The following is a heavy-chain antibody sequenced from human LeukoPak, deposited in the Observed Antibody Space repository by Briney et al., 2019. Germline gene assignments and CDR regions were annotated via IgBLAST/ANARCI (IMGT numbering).Heavy chain of an antibody. J-gene: IGHJ4*02. CDR2: TRYRSTWMT. V-gene: IGHV6-1*01. Sequence: PSQTLSLTRAISGDSVSSKSVSWSWIRQSPSGGLEFLGRTRYRSTWMTFYSLSVQSRMTINADTSRNHVSLRLNSVTPEDTALYYCVRDFNWGCDFWGQGTLVTVSS. CDR3: VRDFNWGCDF. CDR1: GDSVSSKSVS. D-gene: IGHD7-27*01.